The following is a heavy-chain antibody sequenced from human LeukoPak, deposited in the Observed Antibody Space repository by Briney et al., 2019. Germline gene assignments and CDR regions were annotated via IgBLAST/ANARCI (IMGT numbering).Heavy chain of an antibody. Sequence: PGGSLILSCAASGFNFNTYTMNWVRQAPGKGLEWVSSISSDSSYIYYADAVHGRFTVSRDNAKYSLYLQMNSLRAEDTAVYYCVIGSYGAYDYWGQGSLVTVSS. J-gene: IGHJ4*02. V-gene: IGHV3-21*01. D-gene: IGHD4-17*01. CDR2: ISSDSSYI. CDR1: GFNFNTYT. CDR3: VIGSYGAYDY.